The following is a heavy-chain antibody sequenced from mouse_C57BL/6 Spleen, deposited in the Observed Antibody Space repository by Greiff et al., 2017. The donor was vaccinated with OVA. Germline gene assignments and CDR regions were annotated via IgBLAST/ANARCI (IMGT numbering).Heavy chain of an antibody. J-gene: IGHJ2*01. V-gene: IGHV3-6*01. CDR1: GYSITSGYY. Sequence: EVQLQQSGPGLVKPSQSLSLTCSVTGYSITSGYYWNWIRQFPGNKLEWMGYISYDGSNNYNPSLKNRISITRDKSKNQSFMKLNSVTTEDTATYYCARASEYDYWGQGTTLTVSA. D-gene: IGHD5-1*01. CDR2: ISYDGSN. CDR3: ARASEYDY.